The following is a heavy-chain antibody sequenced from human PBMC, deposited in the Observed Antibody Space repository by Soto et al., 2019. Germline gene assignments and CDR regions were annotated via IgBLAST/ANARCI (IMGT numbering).Heavy chain of an antibody. CDR3: ARVPYYYDSSGYSFQH. CDR2: INHSGST. CDR1: GGSFSGYY. Sequence: QVQLQQWGAGLLKPSETLSLTCAVYGGSFSGYYWSWIRQPPGKGLEWIGEINHSGSTNYNPSLKSRVTISVDTSKNQFSLKLSSVTAADTAVYYCARVPYYYDSSGYSFQHWGQGTLVTVSS. V-gene: IGHV4-34*01. D-gene: IGHD3-22*01. J-gene: IGHJ1*01.